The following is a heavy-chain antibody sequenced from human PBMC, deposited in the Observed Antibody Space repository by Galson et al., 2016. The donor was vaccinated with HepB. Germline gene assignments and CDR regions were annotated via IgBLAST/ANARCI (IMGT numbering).Heavy chain of an antibody. CDR1: AFTFSSYG. CDR2: ISYDGSNK. Sequence: SLRLSCAASAFTFSSYGMHWVRQAPGKGLEWVAVISYDGSNKYYADSVKGRFTISRDNSKNTLYLQMNSLRAEDTAVYYCAKDRGWELHPDYYYYDMDVWGQGTTVTVSS. D-gene: IGHD1-26*01. CDR3: AKDRGWELHPDYYYYDMDV. J-gene: IGHJ6*02. V-gene: IGHV3-30*18.